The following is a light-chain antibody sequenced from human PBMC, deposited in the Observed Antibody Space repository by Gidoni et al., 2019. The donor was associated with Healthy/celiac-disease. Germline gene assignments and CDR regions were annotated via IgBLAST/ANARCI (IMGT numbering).Light chain of an antibody. CDR2: EGS. V-gene: IGLV2-23*03. J-gene: IGLJ1*01. CDR1: SSDVGSYNL. CDR3: CSYAGSSTFFYV. Sequence: QSALTQPASVSGSPGQSITISCTGTSSDVGSYNLVSWYQQHPGKATKLMIYEGSKRPSGVSNRFSGSKSGNTASLTISGLQAEDEADYYCCSYAGSSTFFYVFGTGTTVTVL.